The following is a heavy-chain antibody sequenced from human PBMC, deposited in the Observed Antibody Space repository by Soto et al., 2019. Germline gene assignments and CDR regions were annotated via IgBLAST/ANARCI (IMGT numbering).Heavy chain of an antibody. CDR3: ARDYYYGSGPYYGMDV. CDR1: GFTFSSYS. Sequence: GGSLRLSCAASGFTFSSYSMNWVRQAPGKGLEWDSSISSSSSYIYYADSVKGRFTISRDNAKNSLYLQMNSLRAEDTAVFYCARDYYYGSGPYYGMDVWGQGTTVTVSS. V-gene: IGHV3-21*01. D-gene: IGHD3-10*01. CDR2: ISSSSSYI. J-gene: IGHJ6*02.